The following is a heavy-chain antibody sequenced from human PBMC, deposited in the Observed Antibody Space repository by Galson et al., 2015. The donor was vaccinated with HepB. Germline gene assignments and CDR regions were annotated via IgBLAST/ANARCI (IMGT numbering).Heavy chain of an antibody. D-gene: IGHD3-10*01. CDR3: ATTMVRGVAVRDYYYYYMDV. CDR2: INNDGSTT. J-gene: IGHJ6*03. Sequence: SLRLSCAASGLTFTSYWMQWVRQAPGKGLVWVSRINNDGSTTSYADSVKGRFTISRDNAKKTLYLQMHSLRAEDTAVYYCATTMVRGVAVRDYYYYYMDVWGKGTTVTVSS. CDR1: GLTFTSYW. V-gene: IGHV3-74*01.